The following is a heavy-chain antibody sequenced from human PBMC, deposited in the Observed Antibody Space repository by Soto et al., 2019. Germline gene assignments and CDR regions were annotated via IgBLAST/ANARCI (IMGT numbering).Heavy chain of an antibody. CDR3: ARGGSYGDFFDY. D-gene: IGHD4-17*01. Sequence: PSETLSLTCTVSGGSMSSNYWTWIRQSPGKGLEWIGYIYYTGSTKYNPSLKSRVTISLDTSKNQFSLRLTSVTSADTAVYYCARGGSYGDFFDYWAQGAQATVSS. J-gene: IGHJ4*02. CDR1: GGSMSSNY. CDR2: IYYTGST. V-gene: IGHV4-59*01.